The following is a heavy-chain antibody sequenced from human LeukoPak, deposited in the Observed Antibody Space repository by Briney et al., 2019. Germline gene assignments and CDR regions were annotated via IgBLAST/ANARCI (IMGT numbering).Heavy chain of an antibody. D-gene: IGHD3-3*01. J-gene: IGHJ6*02. Sequence: PGGSLRLSCAASGFTFSSYSMSWVRQAPGKGLEWVGRIKSKTDGGTTDYAAPVKGRFTISRDDSKNTLYLQMNSLKTEDTAVYYCTTDQSVTIFGPNYYYYYGMDVWGQGTTVTVSS. CDR2: IKSKTDGGTT. CDR3: TTDQSVTIFGPNYYYYYGMDV. V-gene: IGHV3-15*01. CDR1: GFTFSSYS.